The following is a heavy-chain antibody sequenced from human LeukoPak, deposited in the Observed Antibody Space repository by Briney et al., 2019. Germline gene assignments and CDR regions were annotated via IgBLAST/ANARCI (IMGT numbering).Heavy chain of an antibody. CDR3: GRRRGAAAPYYFDY. CDR2: IYYSGST. V-gene: IGHV4-59*01. D-gene: IGHD6-13*01. Sequence: PSETLSLTCTVSGGSISSCYWSWIRQPPGKGLGWIGYIYYSGSTNYNPSLKSRVTISVDTSKKQFSLKLSSVSGWDTGDYYCGRRRGAAAPYYFDYWGQGTLVTVSS. J-gene: IGHJ4*02. CDR1: GGSISSCY.